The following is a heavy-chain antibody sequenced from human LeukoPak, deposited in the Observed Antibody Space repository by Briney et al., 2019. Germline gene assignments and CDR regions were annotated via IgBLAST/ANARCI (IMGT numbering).Heavy chain of an antibody. CDR1: GFTFSSYA. J-gene: IGHJ4*02. CDR3: ASLYTPLLYGGQEAFDY. D-gene: IGHD4/OR15-4a*01. Sequence: GGSLRLSCAASGFTFSSYAMSWVRQAPGKGLEWVSAISGSGGSTYYADSVKGRFTFSRDNSKNTLYLQMNSLRAEDTAVYYCASLYTPLLYGGQEAFDYWGQGTLVTVSS. V-gene: IGHV3-23*01. CDR2: ISGSGGST.